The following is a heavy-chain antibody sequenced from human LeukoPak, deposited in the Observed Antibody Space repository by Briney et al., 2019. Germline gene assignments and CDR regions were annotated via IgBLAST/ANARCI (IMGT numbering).Heavy chain of an antibody. CDR2: INHSGST. V-gene: IGHV4-34*01. Sequence: PSETLSLTCAVYGGSFSGYYWSWIRQPPGKGLEWIGEINHSGSTNYNPSLKSRVTISVDTSKNQFSLKLSSVTAADTAVYYCARGRGSGESRFFDYWGQGTLVTVSS. CDR1: GGSFSGYY. CDR3: ARGRGSGESRFFDY. D-gene: IGHD3-16*01. J-gene: IGHJ4*02.